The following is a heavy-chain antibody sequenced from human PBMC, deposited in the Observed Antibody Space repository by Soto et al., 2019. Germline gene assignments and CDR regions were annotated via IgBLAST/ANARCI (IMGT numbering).Heavy chain of an antibody. V-gene: IGHV3-23*01. J-gene: IGHJ4*02. D-gene: IGHD3-3*01. CDR2: ISGDGGGT. CDR3: AKDLSFWNSYVHYFDY. Sequence: EVQLLESGGGLIQPGGSLRLSCAASGFTFSSFGMNWVRQAPGKGLEWVSTISGDGGGTYYADSVKGRITIFRDNSKNTLYLHMHSLRVEDTAVYYCAKDLSFWNSYVHYFDYWGQGIRVTVSS. CDR1: GFTFSSFG.